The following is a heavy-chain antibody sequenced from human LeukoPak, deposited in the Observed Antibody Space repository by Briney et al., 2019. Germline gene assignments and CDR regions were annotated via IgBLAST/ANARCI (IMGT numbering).Heavy chain of an antibody. CDR1: GGSISSYY. CDR3: ARDLHDILTGFPHWFDP. CDR2: IYISGST. Sequence: PSETLSLTCTVSGGSISSYYWSWIRQPAGKGLEWIGRIYISGSTNYNPSLKSRVTMSVDTSKNQFSLKLISVTAADTAVYYCARDLHDILTGFPHWFDPWGQGILVTVSS. V-gene: IGHV4-4*07. J-gene: IGHJ5*02. D-gene: IGHD3-9*01.